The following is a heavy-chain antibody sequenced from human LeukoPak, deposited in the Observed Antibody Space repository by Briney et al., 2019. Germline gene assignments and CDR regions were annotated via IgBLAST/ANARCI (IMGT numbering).Heavy chain of an antibody. CDR1: GFTFSSYA. CDR3: SKGNGYSYGRYYFDY. D-gene: IGHD5-18*01. Sequence: GGSLRLSCAASGFTFSSYAMGWVRQAPGKGLEWVSAITASGGNTYYADSVKGRFTISRDNSKNTLYLQVNSLRAEDTAVYYCSKGNGYSYGRYYFDYWGQGTLVTVSS. V-gene: IGHV3-23*01. J-gene: IGHJ4*02. CDR2: ITASGGNT.